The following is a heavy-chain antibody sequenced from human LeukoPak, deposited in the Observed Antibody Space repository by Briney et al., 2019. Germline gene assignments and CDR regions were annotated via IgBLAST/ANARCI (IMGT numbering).Heavy chain of an antibody. CDR3: ARRRGGGYPFDY. CDR1: GFTFSSYS. Sequence: GGSLRLSCAASGFTFSSYSMNWVRQAPGKGQEWVSYISSSSGAIYYADSVKGRFTISRDNAKNSLYLQMNSLRDEDSAVYYCARRRGGGYPFDYWGQGTLVTVSS. D-gene: IGHD1-26*01. V-gene: IGHV3-48*02. CDR2: ISSSSGAI. J-gene: IGHJ4*02.